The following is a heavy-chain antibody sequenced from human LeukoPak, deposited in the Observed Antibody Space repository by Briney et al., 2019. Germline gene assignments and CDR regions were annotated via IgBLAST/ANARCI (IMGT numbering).Heavy chain of an antibody. V-gene: IGHV4-59*08. D-gene: IGHD3-22*01. CDR3: ARLYYFDSSGYGNAFDI. J-gene: IGHJ3*02. Sequence: TSETLSLTCTVSGGSILSYYWSWIRQPPGKGLEWIGYIYYSGSTDYNPSLKSRVTISVDTSKNQFSLKLSSVTAADTAVYYCARLYYFDSSGYGNAFDIWGRGTMVIVSS. CDR1: GGSILSYY. CDR2: IYYSGST.